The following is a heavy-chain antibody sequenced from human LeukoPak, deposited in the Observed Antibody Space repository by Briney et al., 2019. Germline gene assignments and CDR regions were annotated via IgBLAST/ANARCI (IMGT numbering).Heavy chain of an antibody. CDR1: GGTFSSYA. J-gene: IGHJ4*02. Sequence: SVKVSCKASGGTFSSYAISWVRQAPGQGLEWMGRIIPIFGTANYAQKFQGRVTITTDESTSTAHMELSSLRSEDTAVYYCARDFANYYDSSRLDYWGQGTLVTVSS. V-gene: IGHV1-69*05. D-gene: IGHD3-22*01. CDR2: IIPIFGTA. CDR3: ARDFANYYDSSRLDY.